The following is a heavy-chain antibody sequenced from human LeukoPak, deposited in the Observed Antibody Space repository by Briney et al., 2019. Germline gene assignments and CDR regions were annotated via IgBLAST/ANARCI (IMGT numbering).Heavy chain of an antibody. Sequence: GGSLRLSCAASGFTFSSYSMNWVRQAPGKGLEWVSSISSSSSYIYYADSVKGRFTISRDNAKNSVYLQMNSLRAEDTAVYYCARSEYYYDSSGYPQGDYWGQGTLVTVSS. CDR2: ISSSSSYI. CDR3: ARSEYYYDSSGYPQGDY. V-gene: IGHV3-21*01. J-gene: IGHJ4*02. D-gene: IGHD3-22*01. CDR1: GFTFSSYS.